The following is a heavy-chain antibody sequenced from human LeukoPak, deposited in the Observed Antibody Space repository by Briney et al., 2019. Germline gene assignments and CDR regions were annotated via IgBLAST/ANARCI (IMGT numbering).Heavy chain of an antibody. CDR1: GYTFTSYY. J-gene: IGHJ4*02. Sequence: SVKVSCKASGYTFTSYYMDWVRQAPGQGLEWMGLINPTGGSTNYAQQFQGRISMSRDTTTSTVYMEMSSLTSEDTALYLCASESTAFDYWGQGTLVTVSS. V-gene: IGHV1-46*01. CDR2: INPTGGST. CDR3: ASESTAFDY.